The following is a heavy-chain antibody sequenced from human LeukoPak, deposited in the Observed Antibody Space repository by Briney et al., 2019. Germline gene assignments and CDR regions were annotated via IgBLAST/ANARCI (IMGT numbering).Heavy chain of an antibody. Sequence: GRSLRLSCAASGFTFSTYGMHWVSQTPGKGLEWVAVIRYDGNNKFYVDSVRGRFTISRDNSKNTLYLQMNSLRAEDTAVYYCARAYYSDITDYPYIGYWGQGVLVTVSS. CDR2: IRYDGNNK. CDR1: GFTFSTYG. J-gene: IGHJ4*02. V-gene: IGHV3-33*01. D-gene: IGHD3-22*01. CDR3: ARAYYSDITDYPYIGY.